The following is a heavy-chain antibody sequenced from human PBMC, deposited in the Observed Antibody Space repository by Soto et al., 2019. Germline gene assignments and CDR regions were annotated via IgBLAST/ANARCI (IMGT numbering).Heavy chain of an antibody. CDR1: GFTFRSYG. J-gene: IGHJ4*02. D-gene: IGHD6-13*01. V-gene: IGHV3-30*03. CDR3: ARDASSSWYYFDY. CDR2: TSYDGNNK. Sequence: QVQLVESGGGVVQPGRSLRLSCAASGFTFRSYGMHWVRQAPGKGLEWVAVTSYDGNNKYYADSVKGRFTISRDNSENTLSMQMNILRAEDTAVYYCARDASSSWYYFDYWGQGTLVSVSS.